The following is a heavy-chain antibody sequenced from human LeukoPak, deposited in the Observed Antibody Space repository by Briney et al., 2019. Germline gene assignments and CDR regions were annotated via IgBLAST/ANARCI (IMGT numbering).Heavy chain of an antibody. CDR1: GYNFTAYY. Sequence: GASVKVSCKASGYNFTAYYIHWVRQAPGQGLEWMGRINPNSGGTNYAQKFQGRVTMTRDTSISTAYMELSRLRSDDTAVYYCATLLRFLEWSPNYYYYGMDVWGQGTTVTVSS. CDR2: INPNSGGT. J-gene: IGHJ6*02. V-gene: IGHV1-2*06. CDR3: ATLLRFLEWSPNYYYYGMDV. D-gene: IGHD3-3*01.